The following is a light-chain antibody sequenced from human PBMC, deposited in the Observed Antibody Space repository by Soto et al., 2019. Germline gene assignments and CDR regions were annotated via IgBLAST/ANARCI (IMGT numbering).Light chain of an antibody. J-gene: IGKJ4*01. CDR3: QHYRTS. CDR2: GAS. CDR1: QGVSSSY. Sequence: EIVLTQSPGTLSLSPGERATLACRASQGVSSSYLAWYQQKPGQPPRLLIYGASSRATGIPDRFSGSGSGTDFTLTLTRLGPEDFAVYYCQHYRTSFGGGKKVEIK. V-gene: IGKV3-20*01.